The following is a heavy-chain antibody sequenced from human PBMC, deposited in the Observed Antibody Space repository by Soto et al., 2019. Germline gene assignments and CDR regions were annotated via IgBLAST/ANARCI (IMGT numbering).Heavy chain of an antibody. CDR1: GYTFTKYF. Sequence: QVPLVQSGAEVKKPGASVKVSCQASGYTFTKYFIQWIRQGPGQDLEWVGLINPAGGTTSYAQKFQGRVTMTRDTSTRTVFMEMSSLRSDDTGVYFCARDGTFDIWGQGTLVTVSS. V-gene: IGHV1-46*01. CDR3: ARDGTFDI. J-gene: IGHJ4*02. D-gene: IGHD1-7*01. CDR2: INPAGGTT.